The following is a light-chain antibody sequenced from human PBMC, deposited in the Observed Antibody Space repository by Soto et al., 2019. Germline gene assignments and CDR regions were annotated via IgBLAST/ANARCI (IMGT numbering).Light chain of an antibody. CDR2: RAS. CDR1: QTIYSN. J-gene: IGKJ1*01. V-gene: IGKV3-15*01. Sequence: IVMTQSPATLSVSPGERATLSCRAGQTIYSNVAWYQQRPGQAPRLLIYRASTRATGVPARFSGSGSGTEFTLTISRLEPEDFAVYYCQQYGNSPWTFGQGTKVDIK. CDR3: QQYGNSPWT.